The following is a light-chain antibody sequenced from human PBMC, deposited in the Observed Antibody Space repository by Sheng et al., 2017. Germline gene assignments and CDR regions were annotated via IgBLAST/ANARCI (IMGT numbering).Light chain of an antibody. V-gene: IGLV1-51*01. J-gene: IGLJ1*01. CDR2: DDS. CDR1: NSNVGDNY. Sequence: QSVLTQPPSVSAAPGQKVTISCSGSNSNVGDNYVCLVPAIPTEQPPNLLIYDDSKRPSGIPDRFSASKSGTSVTLAITGLQTGDEAEYYCGTWDSGLSAGVFGTGTKVTVL. CDR3: GTWDSGLSAGV.